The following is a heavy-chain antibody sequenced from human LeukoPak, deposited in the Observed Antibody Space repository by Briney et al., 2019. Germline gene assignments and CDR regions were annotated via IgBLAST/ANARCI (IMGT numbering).Heavy chain of an antibody. CDR2: ISGSGGST. D-gene: IGHD4-23*01. CDR3: ARIYGGNSFGAFDI. Sequence: QSGGSLRLSCAASGFTFSSYAMSWVRQAPGKGLEWVSAISGSGGSTYYADSVKGRFTISRDNSKNTLYLQMNSLRAEDTAVYYCARIYGGNSFGAFDIWGQGTMVTVSS. V-gene: IGHV3-23*01. J-gene: IGHJ3*02. CDR1: GFTFSSYA.